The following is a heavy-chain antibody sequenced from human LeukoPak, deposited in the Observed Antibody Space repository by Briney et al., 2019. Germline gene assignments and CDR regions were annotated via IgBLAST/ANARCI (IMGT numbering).Heavy chain of an antibody. V-gene: IGHV4-34*01. Sequence: SETLSLTCAVYGVSFSGYYWSWIRQPPGKGLEWIGEINHSGSTNYNPSLKSRVTISVDTSKNQFSLKLSSVTAADTAVYYCARSITMIVVVITTFWGFDPWGQGTLVTVSS. CDR3: ARSITMIVVVITTFWGFDP. CDR1: GVSFSGYY. J-gene: IGHJ5*02. CDR2: INHSGST. D-gene: IGHD3-22*01.